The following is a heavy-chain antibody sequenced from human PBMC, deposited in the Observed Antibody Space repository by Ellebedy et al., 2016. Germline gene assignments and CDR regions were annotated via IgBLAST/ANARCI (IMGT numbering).Heavy chain of an antibody. CDR3: ARVSYYYDSSGYYMGHGIDY. D-gene: IGHD3-22*01. V-gene: IGHV3-48*01. Sequence: GESLKISCAASGFTFSSYSMNWVRQAPGKGLEWVSYTSSSSSTIYYADSVNGRFTISRDNAKNTLYLQMNSLSAEDTAVYYCARVSYYYDSSGYYMGHGIDYWGQGTLVTVSS. CDR1: GFTFSSYS. J-gene: IGHJ4*02. CDR2: TSSSSSTI.